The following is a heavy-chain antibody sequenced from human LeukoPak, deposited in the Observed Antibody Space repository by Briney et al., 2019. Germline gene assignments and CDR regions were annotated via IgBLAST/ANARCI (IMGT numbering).Heavy chain of an antibody. D-gene: IGHD6-6*01. Sequence: GGSLRLSCEASGFIFSHYAMHWVRQAPDEGLDWVAVIYHAGTIYAESVKGRFIISRDDSRNTLYLQMNSLKIEDTAVYFCARGALQARPDYWGQGTLITVSS. V-gene: IGHV3-33*01. CDR2: IYHAGTI. CDR1: GFIFSHYA. CDR3: ARGALQARPDY. J-gene: IGHJ4*02.